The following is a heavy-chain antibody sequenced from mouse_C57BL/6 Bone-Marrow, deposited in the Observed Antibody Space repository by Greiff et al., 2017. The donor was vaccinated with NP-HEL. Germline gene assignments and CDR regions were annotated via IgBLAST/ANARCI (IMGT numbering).Heavy chain of an antibody. CDR3: ARPRGSSYLFAY. V-gene: IGHV5-17*01. Sequence: EVKLMESGGGLVKPGGSLKLSCAASGFTFSDYGMHWVRQAPEKGLEWVAYISSCSSTIYYADTVKGRFTISRDNAKNTLFLQMTSLRSEDTAMYYCARPRGSSYLFAYWGQGTLVTVSA. CDR1: GFTFSDYG. D-gene: IGHD1-1*01. CDR2: ISSCSSTI. J-gene: IGHJ3*01.